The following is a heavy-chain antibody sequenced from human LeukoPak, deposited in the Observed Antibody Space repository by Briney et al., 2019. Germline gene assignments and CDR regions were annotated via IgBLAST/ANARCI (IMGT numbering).Heavy chain of an antibody. D-gene: IGHD3-10*01. CDR1: GFTFSTYW. Sequence: PGGSLRLSCTASGFTFSTYWINWVRQSPGKGLVWVAVINGDGSTTTHADSVKGRFTISRDNAKNTAYLRMNSLRDEDTAVYFCARDYAGSPDYWGQGTLVTVSA. V-gene: IGHV3-74*03. CDR3: ARDYAGSPDY. J-gene: IGHJ4*02. CDR2: INGDGSTT.